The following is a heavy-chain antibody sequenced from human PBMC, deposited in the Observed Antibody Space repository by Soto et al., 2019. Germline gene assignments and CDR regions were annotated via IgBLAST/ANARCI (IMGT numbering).Heavy chain of an antibody. Sequence: VPSVKVSCKASGGTFSSYAISWVRQAPGQGLEWMGGIIPIFGTANYAQKFQGRVTITADESTSTAYMELSSLRSEDTAVYYCARVLCPGGSGGSCYSHYYGMDVWGQGTTVTVSS. D-gene: IGHD2-15*01. CDR3: ARVLCPGGSGGSCYSHYYGMDV. V-gene: IGHV1-69*13. CDR2: IIPIFGTA. J-gene: IGHJ6*02. CDR1: GGTFSSYA.